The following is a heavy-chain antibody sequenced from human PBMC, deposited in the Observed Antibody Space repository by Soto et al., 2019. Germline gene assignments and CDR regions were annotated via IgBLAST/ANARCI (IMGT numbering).Heavy chain of an antibody. J-gene: IGHJ5*02. CDR1: GGSISSSSYY. V-gene: IGHV4-39*01. Sequence: KTSETLSLTCTVSGGSISSSSYYWGWIRQPPGKGLEWIGSIYYSGSTYYNPSLKSRVTISVDTSKNQFSLKLSSVTAAGTAVYYCARSPHFDWFPAPHNWFDPWGQGTLVTVSS. D-gene: IGHD3-9*01. CDR2: IYYSGST. CDR3: ARSPHFDWFPAPHNWFDP.